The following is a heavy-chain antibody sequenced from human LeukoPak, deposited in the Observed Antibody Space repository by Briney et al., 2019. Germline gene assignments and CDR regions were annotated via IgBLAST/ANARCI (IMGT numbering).Heavy chain of an antibody. CDR1: GGSISSSSYY. J-gene: IGHJ5*02. V-gene: IGHV4-39*01. Sequence: SETLSLTCTVSGGSISSSSYYWGWIRQPPGKGLEWIGSIYYSGSTYYNPSLRSRVTISVDTSKNQFSLKLSSVTAADTAVYYCARHCWEQWLYPGANWFDPWGQEPWSPSPQ. D-gene: IGHD6-19*01. CDR2: IYYSGST. CDR3: ARHCWEQWLYPGANWFDP.